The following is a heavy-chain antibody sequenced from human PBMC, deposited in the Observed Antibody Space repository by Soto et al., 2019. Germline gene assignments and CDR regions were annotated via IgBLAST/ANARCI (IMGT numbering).Heavy chain of an antibody. CDR1: GFTFSSYG. D-gene: IGHD3-22*01. Sequence: GGSLRLSCAASGFTFSSYGMHWVRQAPGKGLEWVAVIWYDGSNKYYADSVKGRFTISRDNSQNTLYLQMNSLRAEDTAVYYCARDFYYDSSGCFYDYWGQGTLVTVSS. CDR2: IWYDGSNK. V-gene: IGHV3-33*01. CDR3: ARDFYYDSSGCFYDY. J-gene: IGHJ4*02.